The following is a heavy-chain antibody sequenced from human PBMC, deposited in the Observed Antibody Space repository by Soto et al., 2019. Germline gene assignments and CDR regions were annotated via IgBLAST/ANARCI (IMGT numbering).Heavy chain of an antibody. CDR1: GGTFRSYA. CDR2: IILTFRPP. J-gene: IGHJ3*02. D-gene: IGHD5-18*01. V-gene: IGHV1-69*13. CDR3: ARVPDTAMVTVMGIHDAFDI. Sequence: SVKVSCKACGGTFRSYAISWVRKAPGQGLEWMRGIILTFRPPRYAQKFQGRVTITADESTSTAYMELSSLRSEDTAVYYCARVPDTAMVTVMGIHDAFDIWGRGTMVNLSS.